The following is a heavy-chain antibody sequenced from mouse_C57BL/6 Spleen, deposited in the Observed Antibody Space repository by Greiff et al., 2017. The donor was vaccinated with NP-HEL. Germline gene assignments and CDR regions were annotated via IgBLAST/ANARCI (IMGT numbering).Heavy chain of an antibody. CDR2: IHPNSGST. J-gene: IGHJ2*01. CDR1: GYTFTSYW. D-gene: IGHD1-1*01. V-gene: IGHV1-64*01. Sequence: QVQLQQPGAELVKPGASVKLSCKASGYTFTSYWMHWVKQRPGQGLEWIGMIHPNSGSTNYNEKFKSKATLTVDKSSSTAYMQLSSLTSEDSAVYHCARDGITTVVAHFDYWGQGTTLTVSS. CDR3: ARDGITTVVAHFDY.